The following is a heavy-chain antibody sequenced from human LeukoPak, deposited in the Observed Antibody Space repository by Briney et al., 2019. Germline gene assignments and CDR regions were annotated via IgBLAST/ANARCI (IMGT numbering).Heavy chain of an antibody. D-gene: IGHD6-19*01. Sequence: SETLSLTCTVSGGSISSYYWSWIRQPPGKGLEWIGDIYYSGSTNYNPSLKSRVTISVDTSKNQFSLKLSSVTAADTAVYYCARDLYSSGWYSMDVWGQGTTVTVSS. CDR3: ARDLYSSGWYSMDV. V-gene: IGHV4-59*01. J-gene: IGHJ6*02. CDR2: IYYSGST. CDR1: GGSISSYY.